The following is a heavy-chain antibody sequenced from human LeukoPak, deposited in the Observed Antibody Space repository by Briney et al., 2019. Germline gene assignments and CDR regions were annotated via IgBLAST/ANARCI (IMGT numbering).Heavy chain of an antibody. Sequence: ASVKVSCKVSGYTLTELSMHWVRQAPGKGLEWMGGFDPEDGETIYAQKFQGRVTMTEDTSTDTAYMELSSLRSEDTAVYYCARSRFWDGYNKAWYFDLWGRGTLVTVSS. J-gene: IGHJ2*01. V-gene: IGHV1-24*01. CDR3: ARSRFWDGYNKAWYFDL. D-gene: IGHD5-24*01. CDR1: GYTLTELS. CDR2: FDPEDGET.